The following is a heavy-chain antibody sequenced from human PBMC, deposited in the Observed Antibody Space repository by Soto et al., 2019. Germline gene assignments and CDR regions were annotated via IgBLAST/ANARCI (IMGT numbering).Heavy chain of an antibody. CDR3: ARVGGSTRLYSSGYYYYYMDV. V-gene: IGHV3-21*01. CDR2: ISSSSSYI. Sequence: GGSLRLSCAASGFTFSSYSMNWVRQAPGKGLEWVSSISSSSSYIYYADSVKGRFTISRDNAKNSLYLQMNSLRAEDTAVYYCARVGGSTRLYSSGYYYYYMDVWGKGTTVTVSS. CDR1: GFTFSSYS. J-gene: IGHJ6*03. D-gene: IGHD6-25*01.